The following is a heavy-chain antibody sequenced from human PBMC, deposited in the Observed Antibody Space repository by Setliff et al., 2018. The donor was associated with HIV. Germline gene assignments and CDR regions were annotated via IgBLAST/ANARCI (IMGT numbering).Heavy chain of an antibody. Sequence: ASVKVSCKASGYTFNAFYIYWVRQAPGQGLEWMGMINPSGSITNYAQKFQGRLTLTRDTSMSTVYMELNSLKSEDTAIYYCAREPPRRRGTVAEDYWGQGTLVTVSS. CDR2: INPSGSIT. CDR3: AREPPRRRGTVAEDY. V-gene: IGHV1-46*02. J-gene: IGHJ4*02. D-gene: IGHD1-1*01. CDR1: GYTFNAFY.